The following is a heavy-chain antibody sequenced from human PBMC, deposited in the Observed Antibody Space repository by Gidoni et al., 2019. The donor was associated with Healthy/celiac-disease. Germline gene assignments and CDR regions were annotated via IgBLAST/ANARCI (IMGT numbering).Heavy chain of an antibody. Sequence: QVQLQQWGAGLLKPSETLSLTCAVYGGSFSGYYWSWIRQPPGKGLEWIGDINHSGSTNYNPSLKSRVTIAVDTSKNQFSLKLSSVTAADTAVYYCARGGVRYFDWLPPPTDGMDVWGQGTTVTVSS. V-gene: IGHV4-34*01. D-gene: IGHD3-9*01. CDR1: GGSFSGYY. J-gene: IGHJ6*02. CDR2: INHSGST. CDR3: ARGGVRYFDWLPPPTDGMDV.